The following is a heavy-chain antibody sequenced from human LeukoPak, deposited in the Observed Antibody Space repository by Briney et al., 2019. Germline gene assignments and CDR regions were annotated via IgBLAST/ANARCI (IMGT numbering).Heavy chain of an antibody. V-gene: IGHV3-30*18. CDR2: ISYDGGTK. CDR3: AKSGLQICSGGSCYFDY. Sequence: GTSLRLSCAASGFTFSGYGMHWVRQAPGKGLGWGAVISYDGGTKYYPDSVRDRFTISRDNSKNTLYLQMDSLRAEDRAVYYCAKSGLQICSGGSCYFDYWGQGTLVTVSS. J-gene: IGHJ4*02. D-gene: IGHD2-15*01. CDR1: GFTFSGYG.